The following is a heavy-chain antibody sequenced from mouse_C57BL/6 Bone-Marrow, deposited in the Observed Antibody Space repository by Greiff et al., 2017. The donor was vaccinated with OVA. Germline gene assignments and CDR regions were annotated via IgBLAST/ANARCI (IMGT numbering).Heavy chain of an antibody. Sequence: QVQLQQPGAELVMPGASVKLSCKASGYTFTSYWMHWVKQRPGQGLEWIGEIDPSDSYTNYNQKFKGKATLTVDTSSSTAYMQLSSLTSEDSAVYYCARITTVPYWGQGTTLTVSS. J-gene: IGHJ2*01. D-gene: IGHD1-1*01. CDR1: GYTFTSYW. CDR2: IDPSDSYT. V-gene: IGHV1-69*01. CDR3: ARITTVPY.